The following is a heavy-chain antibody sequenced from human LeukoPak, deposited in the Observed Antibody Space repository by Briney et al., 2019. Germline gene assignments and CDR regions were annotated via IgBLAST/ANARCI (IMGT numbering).Heavy chain of an antibody. J-gene: IGHJ4*02. V-gene: IGHV4-61*02. Sequence: SETLSLTCTVSGGSISSGSNFWTWIRQPAGKGLEYIGRISSSGHTNYNPSLLCRVTMSVDTSKNQFSLRLSSVTAADTAVYYCARSPGLADLDYWGQGTLVTVSS. CDR3: ARSPGLADLDY. CDR1: GGSISSGSNF. CDR2: ISSSGHT. D-gene: IGHD6-13*01.